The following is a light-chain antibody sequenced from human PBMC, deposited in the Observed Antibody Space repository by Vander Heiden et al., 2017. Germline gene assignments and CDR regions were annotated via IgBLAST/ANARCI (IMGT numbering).Light chain of an antibody. Sequence: ELVLTQSPGTLSLSPGESATLSRRASQSVSSSYLAWYQQKPGQSPRLLIYGASSRATGIPDRFSGSGSGTDFTLTISRLEPEDFAVYYCQQYGFSLTFGGGTKVEIK. V-gene: IGKV3-20*01. CDR2: GAS. CDR3: QQYGFSLT. J-gene: IGKJ4*01. CDR1: QSVSSSY.